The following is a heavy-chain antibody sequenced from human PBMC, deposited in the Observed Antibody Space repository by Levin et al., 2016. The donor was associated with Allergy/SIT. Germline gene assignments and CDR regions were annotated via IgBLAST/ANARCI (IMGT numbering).Heavy chain of an antibody. V-gene: IGHV4-59*01. CDR2: SITLAP. J-gene: IGHJ3*02. Sequence: SETLSLTCTVSGDSISDYYWTWIRQPPGRDWNGLGLSITLAPTXTPPSRVEPPCQWTRPKNQFSLTLSSVTAADTAVYYCARESQLLLFQDAFDIWGQGTMVTFSS. D-gene: IGHD2-2*01. CDR1: GDSISDYY. CDR3: ARESQLLLFQDAFDI.